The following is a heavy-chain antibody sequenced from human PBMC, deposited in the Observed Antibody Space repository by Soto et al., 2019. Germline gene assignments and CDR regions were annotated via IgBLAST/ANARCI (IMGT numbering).Heavy chain of an antibody. D-gene: IGHD1-26*01. CDR2: TYYRSKWYN. J-gene: IGHJ4*02. Sequence: QVQLQQSGPGLVKPSQTLSLTCVISGDSVSSNSAAWNWIRQSPSRRLEWLGRTYYRSKWYNDSAVSVKSRITSNPATSKDQCSLQLNSVTPEDTAVYYCAREGASGSSLFVYWGQGTLVTVSS. CDR1: GDSVSSNSAA. V-gene: IGHV6-1*01. CDR3: AREGASGSSLFVY.